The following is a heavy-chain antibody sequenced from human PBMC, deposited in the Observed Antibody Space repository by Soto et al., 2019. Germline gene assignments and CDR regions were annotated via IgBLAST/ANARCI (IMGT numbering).Heavy chain of an antibody. J-gene: IGHJ6*02. V-gene: IGHV3-30*18. D-gene: IGHD4-17*01. CDR3: AKDHGEGIIAYYYYGMGV. Sequence: SLRLSCAASGFTFSSYGMHGFRKDPGKGLEWVAVISYDGSNKYYADSVKGRFTISRGNSKNTLYLQMNSLRAEDTAVYYCAKDHGEGIIAYYYYGMGVWGQGTTVTVYS. CDR2: ISYDGSNK. CDR1: GFTFSSYG.